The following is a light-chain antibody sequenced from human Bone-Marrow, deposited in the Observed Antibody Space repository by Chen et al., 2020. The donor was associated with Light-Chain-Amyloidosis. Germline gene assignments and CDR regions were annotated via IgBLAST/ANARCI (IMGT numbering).Light chain of an antibody. V-gene: IGKV3-20*01. CDR2: GSS. Sequence: EIVLTQSPGTLSLSPGEGANLSCRASQTISSNYLTWYQQKFGQAPRLLIYGSSSRATRIPDRFTGSGYGTDFTLTINRLEPEDFAMYYCQQYGTSPLTFGGGTKVEIK. J-gene: IGKJ4*01. CDR1: QTISSNY. CDR3: QQYGTSPLT.